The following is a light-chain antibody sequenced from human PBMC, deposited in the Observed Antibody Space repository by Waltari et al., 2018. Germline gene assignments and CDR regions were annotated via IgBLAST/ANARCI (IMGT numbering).Light chain of an antibody. CDR2: DAS. CDR3: QQCYGTPYT. Sequence: DTQMTQSQSSLSASVGDRDIINCRESRGISNSLAWYQQKPGKAPNLLLYDASRLETGVPSRFSGSGSGTDYTLTISSLQPEDFATYYCQQCYGTPYTFVQGTKLEIK. CDR1: RGISNS. J-gene: IGKJ2*01. V-gene: IGKV1-NL1*01.